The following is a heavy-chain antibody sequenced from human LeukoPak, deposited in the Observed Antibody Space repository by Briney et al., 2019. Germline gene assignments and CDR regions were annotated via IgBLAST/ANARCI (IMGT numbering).Heavy chain of an antibody. CDR1: GFTPIHYW. D-gene: IGHD4-17*01. V-gene: IGHV3-7*03. J-gene: IGHJ4*02. Sequence: GGSLRLSCTLSGFTPIHYWMAWVRQAPGKGLEWVANINQDGSETFYVDSVKGRFTISRDNAKNSLYLQMNSLRAEDMALYYCAKGRGLSYDYGVDYWGQGTLVTVSS. CDR3: AKGRGLSYDYGVDY. CDR2: INQDGSET.